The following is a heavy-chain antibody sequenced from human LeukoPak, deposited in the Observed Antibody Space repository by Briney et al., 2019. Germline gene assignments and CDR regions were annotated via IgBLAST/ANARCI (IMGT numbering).Heavy chain of an antibody. CDR2: ISAYNGNT. D-gene: IGHD2-2*01. CDR3: ARDDSIPSAKGQFDY. Sequence: GASVKVSCKASVYTFTSYGISWVRQAPGQGLEWMGWISAYNGNTNYAQKLQGRVTMTTDTSTSTAYMELRSLRSDDTAVYYCARDDSIPSAKGQFDYWGQGTLVTVSS. V-gene: IGHV1-18*01. J-gene: IGHJ4*02. CDR1: VYTFTSYG.